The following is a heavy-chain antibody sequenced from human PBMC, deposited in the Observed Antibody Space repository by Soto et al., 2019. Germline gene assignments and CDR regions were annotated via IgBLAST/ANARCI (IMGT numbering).Heavy chain of an antibody. CDR3: ARQAAMGDYYFDY. V-gene: IGHV5-51*01. Sequence: PGESLKISCKGSGYTFTDYWIGWVRQLPGKGLEWMGIIYPGDSDTRYSPSFQGHVTITVDKSTSTAYLQWNTLKASDTAMYYCARQAAMGDYYFDYWGQGTLVTVSS. CDR2: IYPGDSDT. CDR1: GYTFTDYW. D-gene: IGHD5-18*01. J-gene: IGHJ4*02.